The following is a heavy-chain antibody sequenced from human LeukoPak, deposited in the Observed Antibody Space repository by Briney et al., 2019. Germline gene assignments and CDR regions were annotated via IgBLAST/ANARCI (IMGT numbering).Heavy chain of an antibody. D-gene: IGHD1-26*01. CDR1: GFTFSSYA. CDR2: ISGSGGST. J-gene: IGHJ4*02. CDR3: AKDPAGATTSSFDY. V-gene: IGHV3-23*01. Sequence: GGSLRLSCAASGFTFSSYAMSWVRQAPGKGLEWVSAISGSGGSTYYADSVKGRFTISKDNSKNTLYLQMNSLRAEDTAVYYCAKDPAGATTSSFDYWGQGTLVTVSS.